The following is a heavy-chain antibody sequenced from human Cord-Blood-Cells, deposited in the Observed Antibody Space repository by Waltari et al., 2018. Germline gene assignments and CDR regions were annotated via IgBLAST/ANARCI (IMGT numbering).Heavy chain of an antibody. D-gene: IGHD1-26*01. J-gene: IGHJ5*02. CDR3: ATLYSGSYYGIRHWFDP. Sequence: QVQLVQSGAEVKKPGASVKVSCKVSGYTLTELSTHWVRQAPGQGLEWMGGFDPEDGETIYAQKFQGRVTMTEDTSTDTAYMELSSLRSEDTAVYYCATLYSGSYYGIRHWFDPWGQGTLVTVSS. CDR2: FDPEDGET. CDR1: GYTLTELS. V-gene: IGHV1-24*01.